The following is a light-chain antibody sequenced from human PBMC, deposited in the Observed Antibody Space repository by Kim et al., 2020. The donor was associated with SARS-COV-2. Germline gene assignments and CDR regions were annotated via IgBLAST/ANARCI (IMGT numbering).Light chain of an antibody. CDR1: HRVISSSNNKNY. V-gene: IGKV4-1*01. CDR3: QQYLSTPMYT. Sequence: ATITGKSSHRVISSSNNKNYLAWYQVKPGQSPKLLIYWASARQSGVPDRFSGSGSGTDFTLTISSLQAEDVAVYYCQQYLSTPMYTFGQGTKLEIK. J-gene: IGKJ2*01. CDR2: WAS.